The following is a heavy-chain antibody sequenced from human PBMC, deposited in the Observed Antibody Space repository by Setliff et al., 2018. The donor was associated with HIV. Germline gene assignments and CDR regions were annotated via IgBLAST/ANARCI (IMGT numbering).Heavy chain of an antibody. J-gene: IGHJ4*02. CDR3: ARVLNYYFDY. CDR1: GYTFTSYG. V-gene: IGHV1-69*05. CDR2: IIPIFGTA. Sequence: ASVKVSCKASGYTFTSYGISWVRQAPGQGLEWMGGIIPIFGTANYAQKFQGRVTITTDESTSTAYMELSSLRSEDTAVYYCARVLNYYFDYWGQGTLVTVSS.